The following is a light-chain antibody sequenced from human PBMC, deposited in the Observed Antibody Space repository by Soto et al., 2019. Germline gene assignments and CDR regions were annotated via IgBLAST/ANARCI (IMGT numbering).Light chain of an antibody. J-gene: IGKJ4*01. CDR2: DAS. Sequence: DIQMTQSPSSLSASVGDRVTITCQASQDISNYLNWYQQKPGKAPKLLIYDASNLQTGVPSRFSGCGAGRACTFSIRSLQPEDIATYDCQQYDKHLALPFGGGTKVDIK. V-gene: IGKV1-33*01. CDR3: QQYDKHLALP. CDR1: QDISNY.